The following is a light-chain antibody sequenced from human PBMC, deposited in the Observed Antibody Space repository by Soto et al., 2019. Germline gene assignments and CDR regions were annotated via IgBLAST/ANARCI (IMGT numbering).Light chain of an antibody. CDR1: SSDVGGYNY. V-gene: IGLV2-14*01. CDR3: CSYSGTSNPYV. Sequence: STLNQPAAVSGSPGRSIAISCTGSSSDVGGYNYVSWYQQYPGKAPKLIISEVTNRPSGVSDRFSGSKSGNTASLTISGLQADDEADYYCCSYSGTSNPYVFGTGTKV. J-gene: IGLJ1*01. CDR2: EVT.